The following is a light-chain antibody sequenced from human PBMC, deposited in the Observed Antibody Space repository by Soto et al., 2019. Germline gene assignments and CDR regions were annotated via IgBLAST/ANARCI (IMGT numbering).Light chain of an antibody. V-gene: IGKV3-15*01. Sequence: EIVMTQSPATLSVSPGESATLSCRASQSVSSTLAWYQQKPGQAPRLLIYGASTRATGIPARFSGSGSGTEFTLTISSLQPEDFAIYYCQQYDDWPRTFGQGTKVDIK. CDR2: GAS. CDR3: QQYDDWPRT. CDR1: QSVSST. J-gene: IGKJ1*01.